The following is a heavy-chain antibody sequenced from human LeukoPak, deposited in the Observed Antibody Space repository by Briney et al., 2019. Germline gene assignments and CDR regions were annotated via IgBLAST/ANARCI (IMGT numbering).Heavy chain of an antibody. V-gene: IGHV4-34*01. CDR1: GGSFSGYY. CDR2: INHSGST. J-gene: IGHJ3*02. CDR3: ARPFAYYYDSSKRDAFDI. Sequence: SETLFLTCAVYGGSFSGYYWSWIRQPPGKGLEWIGEINHSGSTNYNPSLKSRVTISVDTSKNQFSLKLSSVTAADTAVYYCARPFAYYYDSSKRDAFDIWGQGTMVTVSS. D-gene: IGHD3-22*01.